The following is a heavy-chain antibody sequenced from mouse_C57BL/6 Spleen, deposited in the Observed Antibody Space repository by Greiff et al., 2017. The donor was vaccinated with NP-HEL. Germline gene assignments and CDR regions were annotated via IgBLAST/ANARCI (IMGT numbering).Heavy chain of an antibody. J-gene: IGHJ4*01. V-gene: IGHV1-52*01. CDR3: ARHYYSNYYYAMDY. CDR1: GYTFTSYW. CDR2: IDPSDSET. Sequence: VQLQQSGAELVRPGSSVKLSCKASGYTFTSYWMHWVKQRPIQGLEWIGNIDPSDSETHYNQKFKDKATLTVDKSSSTAYMQLSSLTSEDSAVYYCARHYYSNYYYAMDYWGQGTSVTVSS. D-gene: IGHD2-5*01.